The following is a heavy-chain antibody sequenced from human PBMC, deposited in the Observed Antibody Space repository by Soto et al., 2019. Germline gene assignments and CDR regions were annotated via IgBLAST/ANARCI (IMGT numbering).Heavy chain of an antibody. Sequence: ASVKVSCRASGYSFTNYGITWVRQAPGQGLEWMGWISYNGNTNYAQNLQGRVTMTTDTSTNTAYMELRGLSSDDTAVYYCARVEDYFDSSGYNHWGQGTLVTVSS. CDR1: GYSFTNYG. CDR3: ARVEDYFDSSGYNH. D-gene: IGHD3-22*01. V-gene: IGHV1-18*04. CDR2: ISYNGNT. J-gene: IGHJ5*02.